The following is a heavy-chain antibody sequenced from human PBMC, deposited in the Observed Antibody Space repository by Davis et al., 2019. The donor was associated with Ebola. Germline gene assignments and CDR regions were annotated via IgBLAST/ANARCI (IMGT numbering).Heavy chain of an antibody. D-gene: IGHD5-12*01. J-gene: IGHJ4*02. Sequence: PSETLSLTCTVSGGSIGSYYWSWIRQPPGKGLEWIGYIYYSGSTNYNPSLKSRVTISVDTSKNQFSLKLSSVTAADTAVYYCATSKNIVATPFDYWGQGTLVTVSS. CDR2: IYYSGST. CDR1: GGSIGSYY. V-gene: IGHV4-59*01. CDR3: ATSKNIVATPFDY.